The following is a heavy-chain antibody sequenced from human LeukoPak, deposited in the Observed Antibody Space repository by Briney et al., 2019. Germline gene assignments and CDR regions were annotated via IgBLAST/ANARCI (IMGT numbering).Heavy chain of an antibody. V-gene: IGHV3-21*01. CDR2: ISASSNYI. CDR1: GFTFSTYS. D-gene: IGHD3-10*01. CDR3: ARDPGRSLVRGSMAYYGMDV. Sequence: GGSLRLSCAASGFTFSTYSMSWVRQAPGKGLEWVSSISASSNYIYYAHSLKGRFTISRDNAKDSLYLQMNSLRAEDTAVYYCARDPGRSLVRGSMAYYGMDVWGQGTTVTVSS. J-gene: IGHJ6*02.